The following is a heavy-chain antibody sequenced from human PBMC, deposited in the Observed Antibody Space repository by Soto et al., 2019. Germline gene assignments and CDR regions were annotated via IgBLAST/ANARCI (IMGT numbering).Heavy chain of an antibody. Sequence: EVQLVESGGGLVQPGGSLRLSCAASGFTFSSYWMHWVRQAPGKGLVWVSRINSDGSNTSYADSVKGRFTISRDNAKHQLYLQMNGPRAEDTDVYYCARLTLIGSGPDYWGQGTLLTVAS. CDR2: INSDGSNT. V-gene: IGHV3-74*01. CDR3: ARLTLIGSGPDY. J-gene: IGHJ4*02. CDR1: GFTFSSYW. D-gene: IGHD3-22*01.